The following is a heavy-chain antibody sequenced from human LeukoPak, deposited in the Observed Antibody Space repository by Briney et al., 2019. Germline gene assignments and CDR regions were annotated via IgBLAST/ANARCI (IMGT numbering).Heavy chain of an antibody. CDR2: ISGDGGST. CDR1: GFTFDDYA. D-gene: IGHD2-21*02. J-gene: IGHJ4*02. Sequence: GRSLRLSCAASGFTFDDYAMHWVRQAPGKGLEWVSLISGDGGSTYYADSVKGRFTISRDNSKNSLYLQMNSRRTEDTALYYWAKDELLLDYWGQGTLVTVSS. CDR3: AKDELLLDY. V-gene: IGHV3-43*02.